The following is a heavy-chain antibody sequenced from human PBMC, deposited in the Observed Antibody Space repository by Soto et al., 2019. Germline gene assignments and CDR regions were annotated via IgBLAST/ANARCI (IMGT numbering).Heavy chain of an antibody. CDR1: GYTFTSYY. CDR3: VRDVGYYGDHQYGISV. V-gene: IGHV1-46*01. D-gene: IGHD4-17*01. Sequence: KKAGAAVKVSCKATGYTFTSYYMHWVRQAPGQGLEWMGIINPSGGSTSYAQKFQGRVTMTRDTSTSTVYMELSSLRSEDTAVYYCVRDVGYYGDHQYGISVSAQRSTVTVSS. CDR2: INPSGGST. J-gene: IGHJ6*02.